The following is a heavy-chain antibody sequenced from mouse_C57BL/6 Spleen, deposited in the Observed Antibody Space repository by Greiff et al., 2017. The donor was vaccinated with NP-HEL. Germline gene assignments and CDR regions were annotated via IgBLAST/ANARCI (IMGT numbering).Heavy chain of an antibody. CDR2: IYPGSGST. D-gene: IGHD1-1*01. CDR3: AKVIITTVVAKDY. Sequence: VQLQQPGAELVKPGASVKMSCKASGYTSTSYWITWVKQRPGQGLEWIGDIYPGSGSTNYNEKFKSKATLTVDTSSSTAYMQLSSLTSEDSAVYYCAKVIITTVVAKDYWGQGTTLTVSS. CDR1: GYTSTSYW. V-gene: IGHV1-55*01. J-gene: IGHJ2*01.